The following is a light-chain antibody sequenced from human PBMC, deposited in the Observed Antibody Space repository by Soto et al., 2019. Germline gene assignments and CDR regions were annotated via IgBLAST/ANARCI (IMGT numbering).Light chain of an antibody. J-gene: IGKJ4*01. V-gene: IGKV1-39*01. CDR2: AAV. CDR1: QSISSY. Sequence: DIQMTQSPSSLSASVGDRVTITCRASQSISSYLNWYQQKAGSAPKVLIYAAVTLESGVPSRFSGSGSGPNFSLTISSLQRDDLATYYCQQSSRTPLTFGGGTKVEI. CDR3: QQSSRTPLT.